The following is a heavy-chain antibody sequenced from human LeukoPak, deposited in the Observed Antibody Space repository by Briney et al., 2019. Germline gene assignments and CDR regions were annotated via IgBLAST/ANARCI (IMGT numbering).Heavy chain of an antibody. CDR2: IRGSGTGT. CDR1: GFTFSSHA. Sequence: PGGSLRLSCAASGFTFSSHAMRWVRQTPGKGLEWVSAIRGSGTGTYYADSVKGRFTISRDNSKNTVYLQMNSLRAEDTAIYFCARPFYRYATGYSFGMDVWGQGTTVTVSS. V-gene: IGHV3-23*01. J-gene: IGHJ6*02. CDR3: ARPFYRYATGYSFGMDV. D-gene: IGHD5-18*01.